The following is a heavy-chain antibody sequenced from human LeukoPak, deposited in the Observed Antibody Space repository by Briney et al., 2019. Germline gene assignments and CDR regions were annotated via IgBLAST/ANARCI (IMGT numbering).Heavy chain of an antibody. D-gene: IGHD3-22*01. CDR3: ARGQPYYYDSSGYSSSGYMDV. CDR2: IYYSGST. V-gene: IGHV4-30-4*08. J-gene: IGHJ6*03. CDR1: GGSISSGDYY. Sequence: SETLSLTCTVSGGSISSGDYYWIWIRQPPGKDLEWIGYIYYSGSTYYNPSLKSGVTISVDTSKNQFSLKLSSVTAADTAVYYCARGQPYYYDSSGYSSSGYMDVWGKGTTVTVSS.